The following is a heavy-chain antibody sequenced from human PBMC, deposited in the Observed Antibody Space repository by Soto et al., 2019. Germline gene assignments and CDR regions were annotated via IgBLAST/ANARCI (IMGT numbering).Heavy chain of an antibody. V-gene: IGHV1-46*01. D-gene: IGHD4-4*01. CDR2: INSGSGFT. Sequence: ASVKVSCKASGYIYTAYSIHWLRQAPGQGLEWLGLINSGSGFTTYAQKFQGRVTMTRDTSTSTVYMDLSSLRSEDTALYYCAREKNTVNDYTYHEVGGYCQNWGQGSLVTVCS. CDR1: GYIYTAYS. J-gene: IGHJ1*01. CDR3: AREKNTVNDYTYHEVGGYCQN.